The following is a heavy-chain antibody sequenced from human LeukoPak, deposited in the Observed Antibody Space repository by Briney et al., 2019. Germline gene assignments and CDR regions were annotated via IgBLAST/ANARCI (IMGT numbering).Heavy chain of an antibody. CDR1: GFTFSMYV. CDR2: ISGSGANT. Sequence: GGSLRLSCAASGFTFSMYVISWVRQAPGKGLEWVSGISGSGANTFYADSVKGRFTISRDHSKNTLFPQMSSLSAEDTALYYCTKARYYDFWSGYKGDAFDIWGQGTMVAVSS. J-gene: IGHJ3*02. D-gene: IGHD3-3*01. CDR3: TKARYYDFWSGYKGDAFDI. V-gene: IGHV3-23*01.